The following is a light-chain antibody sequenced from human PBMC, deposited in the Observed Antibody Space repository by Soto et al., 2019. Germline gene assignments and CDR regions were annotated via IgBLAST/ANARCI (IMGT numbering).Light chain of an antibody. CDR2: EDD. CDR3: QSYNNIIGV. CDR1: SVSIDSNF. V-gene: IGLV6-57*04. Sequence: NFMLTQPHSVSESPGKTVTISCTRSSVSIDSNFVQWYQQRPGSAPTTVIYEDDQRPSGVPGRFSGSIDRSSNSASLTISGLKTEDEADYYCQSYNNIIGVFGGGTQLTVL. J-gene: IGLJ2*01.